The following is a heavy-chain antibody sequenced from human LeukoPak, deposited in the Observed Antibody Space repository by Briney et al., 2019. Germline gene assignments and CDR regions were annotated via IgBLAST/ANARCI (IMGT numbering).Heavy chain of an antibody. Sequence: GGSLRLSCAASGFTFSNYAMSWVRQAPGKGLEWVSAISNNGVNTYYADSVKGRFTISRDNSKNTLYLQMTSLRHEDTAVYYCGEVQTVNKFDYWGCGTLVTVSS. CDR2: ISNNGVNT. J-gene: IGHJ4*01. CDR1: GFTFSNYA. CDR3: GEVQTVNKFDY. D-gene: IGHD1-1*01. V-gene: IGHV3-23*01.